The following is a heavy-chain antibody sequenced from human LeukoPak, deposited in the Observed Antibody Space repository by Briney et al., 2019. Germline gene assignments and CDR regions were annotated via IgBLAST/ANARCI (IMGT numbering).Heavy chain of an antibody. V-gene: IGHV1-69*05. Sequence: GSSVKVSCKASGGTFSSYAISWVRQAPGQGLEWMGGIIPIFGTANYAQKFQGRVTITTDESTSTAYMELSSLRSEDTAVYYCARTSSGYYIDAFDIWGQGTMVTASS. D-gene: IGHD3-22*01. J-gene: IGHJ3*02. CDR3: ARTSSGYYIDAFDI. CDR2: IIPIFGTA. CDR1: GGTFSSYA.